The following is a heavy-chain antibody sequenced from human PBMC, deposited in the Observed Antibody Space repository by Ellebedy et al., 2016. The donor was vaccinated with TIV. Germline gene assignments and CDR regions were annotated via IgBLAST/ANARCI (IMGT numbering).Heavy chain of an antibody. V-gene: IGHV5-51*01. Sequence: GGSLRLSCEGSGYTFTNYWIAWVRQMPGKGLEWMGIIFPGDSDTRYSPSFQGLVTISADKSTSTAYLQWSSLKASDTAMYYCARRNDSSGYDAFDIWGQGTMVTVSS. CDR2: IFPGDSDT. CDR1: GYTFTNYW. CDR3: ARRNDSSGYDAFDI. D-gene: IGHD3-22*01. J-gene: IGHJ3*02.